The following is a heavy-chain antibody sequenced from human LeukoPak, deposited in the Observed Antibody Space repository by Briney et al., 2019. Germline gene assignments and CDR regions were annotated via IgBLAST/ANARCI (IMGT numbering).Heavy chain of an antibody. CDR1: GYTFSRYW. D-gene: IGHD3-10*01. Sequence: PGGSLRLSCAASGYTFSRYWMHWVRQGPGKGLVWVPRINEDGSSTSYAESVRGRFTISRDNAKNTLYLQTNSLRAEDAAVYYCTTDTFGARDSWGQGTLVTVSS. CDR2: INEDGSST. CDR3: TTDTFGARDS. V-gene: IGHV3-74*01. J-gene: IGHJ4*02.